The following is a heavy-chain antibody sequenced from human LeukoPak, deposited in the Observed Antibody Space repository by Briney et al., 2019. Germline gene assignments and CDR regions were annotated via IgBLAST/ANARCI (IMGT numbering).Heavy chain of an antibody. J-gene: IGHJ4*02. CDR2: INHSGST. CDR3: ARHQGDYVDS. CDR1: GGSFSGYY. Sequence: PSETLSLTCAVYGGSFSGYYWSWLRQPPGKGLEWVGEINHSGSTNYNPSLKRRLIISVHTSNNHFSLKQNSVTAADTAVYHCARHQGDYVDSCGQGTLVTVSS. V-gene: IGHV4-34*01. D-gene: IGHD2-2*01.